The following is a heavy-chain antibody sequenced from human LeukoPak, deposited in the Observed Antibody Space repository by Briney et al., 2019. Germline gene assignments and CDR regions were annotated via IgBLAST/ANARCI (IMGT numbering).Heavy chain of an antibody. D-gene: IGHD6-19*01. CDR1: GFTFSSYG. V-gene: IGHV3-30*03. J-gene: IGHJ4*02. CDR3: ASWTVAGNTDY. Sequence: PGGSLRLSCAASGFTFSSYGMHWVRQAPGKGLEWVAVISYDGSNKYYADSVKGRFTISRDNSKNTLYLQMNSLRAEDTAVYYCASWTVAGNTDYWGQGTLVTVSS. CDR2: ISYDGSNK.